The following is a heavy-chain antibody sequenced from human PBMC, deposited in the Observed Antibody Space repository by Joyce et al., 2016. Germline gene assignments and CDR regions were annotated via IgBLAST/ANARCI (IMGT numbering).Heavy chain of an antibody. Sequence: QVQLQESGPGLVKPSQTLTLTCTVSGASATSGSFYWRWIRQPAGQGLEWIGRSYTTGSTNYESSLKSRVTMALDTSKNQVSLKLNSVTAADTAVYYCARSTGGSYLLGMDVWGQGTTVTVSS. J-gene: IGHJ6*02. D-gene: IGHD1-26*01. CDR2: SYTTGST. CDR1: GASATSGSFY. V-gene: IGHV4-61*02. CDR3: ARSTGGSYLLGMDV.